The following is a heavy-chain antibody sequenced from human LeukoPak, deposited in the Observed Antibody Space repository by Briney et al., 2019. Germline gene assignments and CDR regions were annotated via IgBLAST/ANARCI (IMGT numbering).Heavy chain of an antibody. V-gene: IGHV3-30-3*01. J-gene: IGHJ4*02. CDR3: AREEQQLAHFDY. D-gene: IGHD6-13*01. CDR2: ISYDGSNK. Sequence: GGSLRLSCAASGFTFSSYAMHWVRQAPGKGLEWVAVISYDGSNKCYADSVKGRFTISRDNSKNTLYLQMNSLRAEDTAVYYCAREEQQLAHFDYWGQGTLVTVSS. CDR1: GFTFSSYA.